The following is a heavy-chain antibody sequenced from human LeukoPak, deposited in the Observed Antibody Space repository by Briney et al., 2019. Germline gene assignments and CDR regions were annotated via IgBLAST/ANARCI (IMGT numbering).Heavy chain of an antibody. CDR2: IYYSGST. J-gene: IGHJ6*03. D-gene: IGHD3-10*01. V-gene: IGHV4-39*01. CDR1: GGSISSSNYY. CDR3: ARHIIYYYYMDV. Sequence: SETLSLTCTVSGGSISSSNYYWGWIGQPPGKGLEWIGSIYYSGSTYYNPSLKSRVTISVDTSKNQFSLKLSSVTAADTAVYYCARHIIYYYYMDVWGKGTTVTVSS.